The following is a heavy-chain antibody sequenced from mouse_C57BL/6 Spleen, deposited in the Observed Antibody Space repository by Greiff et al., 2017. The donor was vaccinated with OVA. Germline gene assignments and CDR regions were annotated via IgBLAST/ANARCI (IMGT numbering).Heavy chain of an antibody. CDR1: GYAFSSYW. J-gene: IGHJ2*01. CDR2: IYPGDGDT. Sequence: VQLVESGAELVKPGASVKISCKASGYAFSSYWMNWVKQRPGKGLEWIGQIYPGDGDTNYNGKFKGKATLTADKSSSTAYMQLSSLTSEDSAVYFCARSPLYYFDYWGQGTTLTVSS. CDR3: ARSPLYYFDY. V-gene: IGHV1-80*01.